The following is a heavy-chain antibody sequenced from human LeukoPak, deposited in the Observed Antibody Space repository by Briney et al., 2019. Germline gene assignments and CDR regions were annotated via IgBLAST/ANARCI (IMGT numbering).Heavy chain of an antibody. V-gene: IGHV1-8*01. Sequence: ASVKVSCKASGYTFTSYDINWVRQATGQGLEWMGWMNPNSGNTGYAQKFQGRVTMIRNTSISTAYMELSSLRSEDTAVYYCARGREIWFGEPQGWFDPWGQGTLVTVSS. CDR1: GYTFTSYD. CDR2: MNPNSGNT. D-gene: IGHD3-10*01. J-gene: IGHJ5*02. CDR3: ARGREIWFGEPQGWFDP.